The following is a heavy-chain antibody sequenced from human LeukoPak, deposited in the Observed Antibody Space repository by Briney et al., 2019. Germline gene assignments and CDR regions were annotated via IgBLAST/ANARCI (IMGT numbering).Heavy chain of an antibody. CDR3: ARDDYYDSSGSPASAFDI. V-gene: IGHV3-48*01. J-gene: IGHJ3*02. CDR1: GFTFSSYS. Sequence: PGGSLRLSCAASGFTFSSYSMNWVRQAPGKGLEWVSYISSSSSTIYYADSVKGRFTISRDNAKNSLYLQMNSLRAEDTAVYYCARDDYYDSSGSPASAFDIWGQGTMVTVSS. CDR2: ISSSSSTI. D-gene: IGHD3-22*01.